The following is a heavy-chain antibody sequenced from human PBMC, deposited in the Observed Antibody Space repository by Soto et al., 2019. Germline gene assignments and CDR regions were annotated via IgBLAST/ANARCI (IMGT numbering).Heavy chain of an antibody. CDR2: IIPIFDIT. CDR1: GGTFRSYS. CDR3: ARPDEGGYSSNHHYYYALDV. D-gene: IGHD3-22*01. J-gene: IGHJ6*02. V-gene: IGHV1-69*01. Sequence: QVQLVQSGAEVKKPGSSVKVSCKASGGTFRSYSISWVRQAPGQGLEWMGGIIPIFDITNYAQKFQGRVTITADESTSTAYMELSSLGSDHTAVYYCARPDEGGYSSNHHYYYALDVWGQGTTVTV.